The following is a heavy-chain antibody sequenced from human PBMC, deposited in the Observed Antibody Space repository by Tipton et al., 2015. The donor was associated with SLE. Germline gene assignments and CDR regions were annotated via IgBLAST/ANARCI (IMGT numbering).Heavy chain of an antibody. CDR2: IYYSGST. J-gene: IGHJ5*02. CDR1: GGSISSYY. D-gene: IGHD1-26*01. Sequence: TLSLTCTVSGGSISSYYWSWIRQPPGKGLEWIGYIYYSGSTNYNPSLKSRVTISVDTSKNQFSLKLSFVTAADTAVYYCARGRPLVGATEGWFDPWGQGTLVTVSS. V-gene: IGHV4-59*01. CDR3: ARGRPLVGATEGWFDP.